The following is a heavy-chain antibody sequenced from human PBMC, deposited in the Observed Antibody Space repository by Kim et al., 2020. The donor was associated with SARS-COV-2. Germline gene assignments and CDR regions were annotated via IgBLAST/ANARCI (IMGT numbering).Heavy chain of an antibody. CDR3: ARDLMVAVAGTDIDY. CDR2: ISSSSSYI. CDR1: GFTFSSYS. J-gene: IGHJ4*02. D-gene: IGHD6-19*01. V-gene: IGHV3-21*01. Sequence: GGSLRLSCAASGFTFSSYSMNWVRQAPGKGLECVSSISSSSSYIYYADSVKGRFTISRDNAKNSLYLQMNSLRAEDTAVYYCARDLMVAVAGTDIDYWGQGTLVTVSS.